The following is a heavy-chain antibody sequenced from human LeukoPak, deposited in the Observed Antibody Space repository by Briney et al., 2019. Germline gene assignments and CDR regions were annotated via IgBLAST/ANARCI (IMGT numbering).Heavy chain of an antibody. CDR1: GFTFSSYA. CDR3: AKGSYYDSSGSFYFDY. Sequence: GGSLRLSCAASGFTFSSYAMSWVRQAPGKGLEWVSGISGSGDKTYYADSVKGRFTISRDNSKNTLYVQVNSLGTEDTAAYYCAKGSYYDSSGSFYFDYWGQGTLVTVSS. D-gene: IGHD3-22*01. J-gene: IGHJ4*02. V-gene: IGHV3-23*01. CDR2: ISGSGDKT.